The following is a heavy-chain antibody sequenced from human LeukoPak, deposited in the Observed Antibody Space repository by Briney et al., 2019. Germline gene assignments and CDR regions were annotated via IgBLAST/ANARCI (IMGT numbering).Heavy chain of an antibody. CDR1: GYTFTSYY. Sequence: ASVKVSCKASGYTFTSYYMHWVRQAPGQGLEWMGIINPNGGSTSYAQKFQGRVTMTRDMSTSTVYMDLSSLRSEDTAVYYCARYNYYDSSVKDAFDIWGQGTMVTVSS. D-gene: IGHD3-22*01. V-gene: IGHV1-46*01. J-gene: IGHJ3*02. CDR2: INPNGGST. CDR3: ARYNYYDSSVKDAFDI.